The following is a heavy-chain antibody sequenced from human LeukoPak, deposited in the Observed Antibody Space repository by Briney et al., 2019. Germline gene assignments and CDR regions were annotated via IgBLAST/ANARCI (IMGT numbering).Heavy chain of an antibody. CDR3: AKCWWEILPAFDI. D-gene: IGHD1-26*01. J-gene: IGHJ3*02. CDR1: GFTFSSYA. V-gene: IGHV3-23*01. Sequence: GGSLMLSCAASGFTFSSYAMSWVRQAPGKGLEWVSGISGSGGSTYYADSVKGRFTISRDISKNTLYLQMNSLRAEDTAVYYCAKCWWEILPAFDIWGQGTMVTVSS. CDR2: ISGSGGST.